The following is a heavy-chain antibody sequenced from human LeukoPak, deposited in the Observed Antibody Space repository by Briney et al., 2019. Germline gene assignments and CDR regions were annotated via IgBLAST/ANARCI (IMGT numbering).Heavy chain of an antibody. CDR3: ARKYPDHWFDP. V-gene: IGHV4-30-4*01. Sequence: SETLSLTCTVSGGSISSGNYYWSWIRQPPGKGLEWIGYIFYLRNTYYTPSLRSRVTISVDTSKNQFSLKLSSVTAADTAVYYCARKYPDHWFDPWGQGTLVTVSS. CDR1: GGSISSGNYY. D-gene: IGHD6-6*01. CDR2: IFYLRNT. J-gene: IGHJ5*02.